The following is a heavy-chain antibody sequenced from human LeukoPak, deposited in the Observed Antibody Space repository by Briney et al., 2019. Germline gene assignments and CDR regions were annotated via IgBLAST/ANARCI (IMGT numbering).Heavy chain of an antibody. CDR2: FDPEDGET. CDR1: GYTLTELS. CDR3: ARGGEGSHGLKY. D-gene: IGHD3-16*01. Sequence: ASVKVSCKVSGYTLTELSMHWVRQAPGKGLEWMGGFDPEDGETIYAQKFQGRVTMTEDTSTDTAYMELSSLRSEDTAVYYCARGGEGSHGLKYWGQGTLVTVSS. V-gene: IGHV1-24*01. J-gene: IGHJ4*02.